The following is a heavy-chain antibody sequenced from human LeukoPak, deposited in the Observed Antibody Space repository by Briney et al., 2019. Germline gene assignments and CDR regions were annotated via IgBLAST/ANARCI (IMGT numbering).Heavy chain of an antibody. J-gene: IGHJ4*02. V-gene: IGHV3-21*04. Sequence: PGGSLRLSCAASGFTFSSYSMNWVRQAPGKGLEWVSSISSSSSYIYYADSVKGRFTISRDNAKNSLYLQMNNLRADDTAVYYCAKSYASGSFYDYWGQGTLVTVSS. CDR1: GFTFSSYS. D-gene: IGHD3-10*01. CDR2: ISSSSSYI. CDR3: AKSYASGSFYDY.